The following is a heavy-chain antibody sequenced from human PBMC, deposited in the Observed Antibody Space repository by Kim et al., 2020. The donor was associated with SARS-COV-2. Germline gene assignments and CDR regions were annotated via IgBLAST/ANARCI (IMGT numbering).Heavy chain of an antibody. CDR3: AKDYHMTTPWHDAFDI. D-gene: IGHD4-17*01. V-gene: IGHV3-30*02. Sequence: VKGRFTISRDNSKNTLYLQMNSLRAEDTAVYYCAKDYHMTTPWHDAFDIWGQGTMVTVSS. J-gene: IGHJ3*02.